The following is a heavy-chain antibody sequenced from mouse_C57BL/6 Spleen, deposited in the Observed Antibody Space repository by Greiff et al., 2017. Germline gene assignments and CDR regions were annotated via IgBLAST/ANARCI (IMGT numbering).Heavy chain of an antibody. CDR3: ARRYGSSYEDYFDY. V-gene: IGHV1-42*01. Sequence: VHVKQSGPELVKPGASVKISCKASGYSFTGYYMNWVKQSPEKSLEWIGEINPSTGGTTYNQKFKAKATLTVDKSSSTAYMQLKSLTSEDSAVYYCARRYGSSYEDYFDYWGQGTTLTVSS. CDR2: INPSTGGT. D-gene: IGHD1-1*01. J-gene: IGHJ2*01. CDR1: GYSFTGYY.